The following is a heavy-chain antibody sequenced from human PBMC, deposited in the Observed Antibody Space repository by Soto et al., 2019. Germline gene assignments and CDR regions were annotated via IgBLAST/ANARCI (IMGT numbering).Heavy chain of an antibody. CDR2: IWYDGSNK. Sequence: QVQLVESGGGVVQPGRSLRLSCAASGFPFSSYGMHWVRQAPGKGLDWVAVIWYDGSNKDYADSVKGRFTISRDNSKNTLYLQMNSLRVDDTAVYYCASSINWGQGTLVTVSP. J-gene: IGHJ4*02. CDR3: ASSIN. V-gene: IGHV3-33*01. CDR1: GFPFSSYG.